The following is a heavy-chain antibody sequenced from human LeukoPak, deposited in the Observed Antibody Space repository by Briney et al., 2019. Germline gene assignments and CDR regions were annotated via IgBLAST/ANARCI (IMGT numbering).Heavy chain of an antibody. J-gene: IGHJ4*02. CDR1: GGSFSGYY. CDR3: ARHVAGLLVMRRYYFDY. CDR2: INHSGST. Sequence: SETLSLTCAVYGGSFSGYYWSWIRQPPGKGLEWIGEINHSGSTNYNPSLKSRVTISVDTSKNQFSLKLSSVTAADTAVYYCARHVAGLLVMRRYYFDYWGQGTLVTVSS. V-gene: IGHV4-34*01. D-gene: IGHD3-16*01.